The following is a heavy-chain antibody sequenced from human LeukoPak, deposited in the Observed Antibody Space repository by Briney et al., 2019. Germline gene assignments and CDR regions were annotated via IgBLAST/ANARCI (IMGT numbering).Heavy chain of an antibody. D-gene: IGHD3-22*01. V-gene: IGHV1-18*01. CDR2: ISAYNGNT. J-gene: IGHJ4*02. CDR3: ARHTYYYDSSGYSSRFDY. Sequence: ASVKVSCKASGYTFTSYGISWVRQAPGQGLEWMGWISAYNGNTNYAQKLQGRVTMTTDTSTSTAYMELRSLRPDDTAVYYCARHTYYYDSSGYSSRFDYWGQGTLVTVSS. CDR1: GYTFTSYG.